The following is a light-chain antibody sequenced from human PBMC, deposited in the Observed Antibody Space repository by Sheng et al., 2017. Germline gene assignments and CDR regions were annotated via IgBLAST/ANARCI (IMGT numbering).Light chain of an antibody. Sequence: VGDRVTITCRASQNINTWLAWFQQKPGKAPKVLIYKASGLESGVPSRFSGSGSGTEFTLTISSLQPDDFATYYCQQYNDYSWTFGQGTKVEIK. CDR3: QQYNDYSWT. V-gene: IGKV1-5*03. CDR2: KAS. J-gene: IGKJ1*01. CDR1: QNINTW.